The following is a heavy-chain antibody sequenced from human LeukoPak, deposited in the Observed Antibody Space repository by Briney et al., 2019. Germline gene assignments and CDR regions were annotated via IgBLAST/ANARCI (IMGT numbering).Heavy chain of an antibody. D-gene: IGHD3-9*01. V-gene: IGHV1-18*01. CDR3: ASAKYYDILPGYYDY. CDR2: ISAYNGNT. Sequence: ASVKVSCKASGYTFTSYGISWVRQAPGQGLEWMGWISAYNGNTNYAQKLQGRVTMTTDTSTSTAYMELRSLRSDDTAVYYCASAKYYDILPGYYDYWGQGTLVTVSS. CDR1: GYTFTSYG. J-gene: IGHJ4*02.